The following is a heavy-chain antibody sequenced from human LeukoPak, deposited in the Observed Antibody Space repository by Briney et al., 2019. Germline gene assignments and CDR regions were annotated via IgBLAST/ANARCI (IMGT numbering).Heavy chain of an antibody. V-gene: IGHV3-21*01. Sequence: GGSLRLSCAASGFTFSSYSMNWVRQAPGKGLEWVSSISSSSSYIYYADSVKGRFTNSRDNAKNSLYLQMNSLRAEDTAVYYCAKDPMGLGDYWGQGTLVTVSS. CDR3: AKDPMGLGDY. D-gene: IGHD2-8*01. CDR2: ISSSSSYI. CDR1: GFTFSSYS. J-gene: IGHJ4*02.